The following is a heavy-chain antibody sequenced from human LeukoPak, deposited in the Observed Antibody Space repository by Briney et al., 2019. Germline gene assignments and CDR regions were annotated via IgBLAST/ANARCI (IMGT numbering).Heavy chain of an antibody. V-gene: IGHV4-59*01. CDR1: GGSISSYY. Sequence: SSETLSLTCTVSGGSISSYYWSWIWQPPGKGLEWIGYICYSGSTNYNPSLKSRVTISVDTSKNQFSLKLSSVTAADTAVYYCAADDYDSSGYYRPYFDYWGQGTLVTVSS. CDR3: AADDYDSSGYYRPYFDY. D-gene: IGHD3-22*01. CDR2: ICYSGST. J-gene: IGHJ4*02.